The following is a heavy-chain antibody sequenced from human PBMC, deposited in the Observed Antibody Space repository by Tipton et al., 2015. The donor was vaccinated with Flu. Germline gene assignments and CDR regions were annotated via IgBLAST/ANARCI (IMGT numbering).Heavy chain of an antibody. CDR1: DFIITNHW. V-gene: IGHV3-7*03. CDR2: INPDGSAK. CDR3: AKDMGMLIGPLDH. J-gene: IGHJ4*02. D-gene: IGHD3-16*01. Sequence: SLRLSCLVSDFIITNHWMIWVRQAPGKGLEWVASINPDGSAKSYGDSVKDRFTISRDNVKNSLYLQMNSLTAGDTAVYYCAKDMGMLIGPLDHWGQGTLVTVSS.